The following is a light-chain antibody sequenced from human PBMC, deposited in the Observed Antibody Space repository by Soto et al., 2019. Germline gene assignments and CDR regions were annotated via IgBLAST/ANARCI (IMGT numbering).Light chain of an antibody. Sequence: DIQMTPSPSTLSASVGDRVTITCRASQSISSWLAWYQQKPGKAPKLLIYKASSLESGVPSRFSGSGSGTEFTLTISSLQPDDFATYYCQQFSSYPLTFGGGTKVDIK. CDR2: KAS. CDR1: QSISSW. V-gene: IGKV1-5*03. J-gene: IGKJ4*01. CDR3: QQFSSYPLT.